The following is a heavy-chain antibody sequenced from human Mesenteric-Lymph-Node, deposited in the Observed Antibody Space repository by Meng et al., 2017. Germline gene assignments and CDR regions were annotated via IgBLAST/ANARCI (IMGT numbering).Heavy chain of an antibody. CDR2: ISSSGSTI. Sequence: GGSLRLSCAASGFTFSSYEMNWVRQAPGKGLEWVSYISSSGSTIYYADSVKGRFTISRDNAKNSLYLQMNSLRADDTAVYYCAKDRGYRIMSSTPYAMDVWGQGTAVTVSS. CDR1: GFTFSSYE. V-gene: IGHV3-48*03. CDR3: AKDRGYRIMSSTPYAMDV. J-gene: IGHJ6*02. D-gene: IGHD2-15*01.